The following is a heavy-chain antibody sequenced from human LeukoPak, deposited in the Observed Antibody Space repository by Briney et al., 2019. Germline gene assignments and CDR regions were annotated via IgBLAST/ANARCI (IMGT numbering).Heavy chain of an antibody. CDR2: ISGSGDST. Sequence: GGSLRLSCAASGFTFSSCAMSWVRQAPGKGLEWVAVISGSGDSTYHADSVKGRLTISRDNSKNTLYLQMNSLRAEDTAVYYCAKDNRRHYTSGPNPDSLHWGQGALVTVSS. D-gene: IGHD6-19*01. CDR1: GFTFSSCA. J-gene: IGHJ4*02. V-gene: IGHV3-23*01. CDR3: AKDNRRHYTSGPNPDSLH.